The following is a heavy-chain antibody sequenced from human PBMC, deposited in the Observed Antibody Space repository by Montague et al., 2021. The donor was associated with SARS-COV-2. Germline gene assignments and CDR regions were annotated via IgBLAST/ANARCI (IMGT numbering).Heavy chain of an antibody. J-gene: IGHJ6*02. Sequence: SETLSLTCTVSGGSISSNLFYWGWIRQLPGKGLEWIGSISYSGSTYYNPSLKSRVTLSVDTSKNQFSLKLISVTAADTAVYYCARVGRQQLVRLSGMDVWGQGTTVTVSS. V-gene: IGHV4-39*07. CDR2: ISYSGST. CDR1: GGSISSNLFY. D-gene: IGHD6-13*01. CDR3: ARVGRQQLVRLSGMDV.